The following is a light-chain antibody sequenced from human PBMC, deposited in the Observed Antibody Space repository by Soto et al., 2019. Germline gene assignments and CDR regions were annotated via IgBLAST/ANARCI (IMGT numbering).Light chain of an antibody. CDR1: QTVSKF. V-gene: IGKV1-39*01. CDR2: TTS. J-gene: IGKJ1*01. Sequence: DIQMTQSPSSLSASVGARVTIACRASQTVSKFVNWYQQKPGKVPTLLIFTTSTLHSGVPSRFSGSGSGTEFTLTINGLQPEDFATYYCQQTYTLPRTFAQGTKVDIK. CDR3: QQTYTLPRT.